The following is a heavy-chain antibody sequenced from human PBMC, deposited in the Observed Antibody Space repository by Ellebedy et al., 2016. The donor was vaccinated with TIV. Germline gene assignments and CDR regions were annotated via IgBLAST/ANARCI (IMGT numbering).Heavy chain of an antibody. CDR1: GYIFTTYY. D-gene: IGHD3-16*02. J-gene: IGHJ6*02. V-gene: IGHV1-46*01. Sequence: AASVKVSCKASGYIFTTYYIHWVRQAPGQGLEWMGVIDPSGGSTDYAQKFQGRVTLTRDTSTSTVYMDMSSLRSEDTAVYYCARYRILSSTNPLYYGMDVWGQGTTVTVSS. CDR3: ARYRILSSTNPLYYGMDV. CDR2: IDPSGGST.